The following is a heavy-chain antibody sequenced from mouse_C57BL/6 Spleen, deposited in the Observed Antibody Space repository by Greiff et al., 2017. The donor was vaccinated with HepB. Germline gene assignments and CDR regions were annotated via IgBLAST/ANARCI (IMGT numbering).Heavy chain of an antibody. CDR1: GFTFSDAW. CDR3: TRRGYGNYVDYFDY. J-gene: IGHJ2*01. CDR2: IRNKANNHAT. D-gene: IGHD2-1*01. Sequence: DVHLVESGGGLVQPGGSMKLSCAASGFTFSDAWMDWVRQSPEKGLEWVAEIRNKANNHATYYAESVKGRFTISRDDSKSSVYLQMNSLRAEDTGIYYCTRRGYGNYVDYFDYWGQGTTLTVSS. V-gene: IGHV6-6*01.